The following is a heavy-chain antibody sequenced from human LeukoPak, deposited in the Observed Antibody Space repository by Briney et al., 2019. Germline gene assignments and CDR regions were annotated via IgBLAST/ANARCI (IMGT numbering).Heavy chain of an antibody. CDR2: IYYSGST. J-gene: IGHJ5*02. Sequence: SETLSLTCTVSGGSISRISYYWAWIRQPPGKGLEWIGSIYYSGSTYYNPSLKSRVTISIDTSNNQFSLRLSSVTAADTAVYYCARPVYGSGFRFDPWGQGTLVTVSS. CDR1: GGSISRISYY. CDR3: ARPVYGSGFRFDP. V-gene: IGHV4-39*01. D-gene: IGHD3-10*01.